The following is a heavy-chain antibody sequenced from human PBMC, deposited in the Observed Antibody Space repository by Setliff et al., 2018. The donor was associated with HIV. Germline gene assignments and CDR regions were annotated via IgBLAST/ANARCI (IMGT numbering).Heavy chain of an antibody. Sequence: TSETLSLTCTVSNVSINSYYWSWIRQPAGRALEWIGRIYSSGSTNYNPSLKSRVKMSLDTSKNQFSLKLSSVTAADTAVYYCATTYCRGADCPQMYDYWGQGTLVTVSS. CDR2: IYSSGST. CDR1: NVSINSYY. J-gene: IGHJ4*02. D-gene: IGHD2-21*02. CDR3: ATTYCRGADCPQMYDY. V-gene: IGHV4-4*07.